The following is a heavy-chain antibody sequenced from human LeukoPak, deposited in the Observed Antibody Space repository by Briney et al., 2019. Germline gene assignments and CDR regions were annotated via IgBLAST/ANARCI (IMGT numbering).Heavy chain of an antibody. Sequence: SETLSLTRTVSGGSISSYYWNWIRQPPGKGLEWIGYIYYSGSTNYNPSLKSRVTISVDTSKNQFSLRLSSVTAADTAVYYCARTGANNYWFDRWGQGTLVTVPS. CDR3: ARTGANNYWFDR. V-gene: IGHV4-59*01. J-gene: IGHJ5*02. CDR2: IYYSGST. CDR1: GGSISSYY. D-gene: IGHD1-14*01.